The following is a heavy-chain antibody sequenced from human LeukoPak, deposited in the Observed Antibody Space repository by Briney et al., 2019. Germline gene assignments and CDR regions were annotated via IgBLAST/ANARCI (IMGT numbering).Heavy chain of an antibody. J-gene: IGHJ4*02. D-gene: IGHD4-23*01. CDR1: GFTFSSYA. Sequence: GRSLRLSCAASGFTFSSYAMHWVRQAPGKGLEWVAVISYDGSNKYYADSVKGRFTISRDNSKNTLYLQMNSLRAEDTAVYYCARGGGYGGDWGQGTLVTVSS. V-gene: IGHV3-30-3*01. CDR3: ARGGGYGGD. CDR2: ISYDGSNK.